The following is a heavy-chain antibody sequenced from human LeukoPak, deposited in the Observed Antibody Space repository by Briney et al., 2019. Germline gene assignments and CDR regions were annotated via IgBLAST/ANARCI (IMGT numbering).Heavy chain of an antibody. CDR3: ARWLGGANVDY. V-gene: IGHV5-51*01. D-gene: IGHD4/OR15-4a*01. CDR1: GYSFTTYW. J-gene: IGHJ4*02. Sequence: GESLKISCKGSGYSFTTYWIAWVRQMPGKGLEWMGIIYPSDSDTRYSRSFQGQVTISADKSISTAYLQWGSLKASDTAMYYCARWLGGANVDYWGQGTLVTVSS. CDR2: IYPSDSDT.